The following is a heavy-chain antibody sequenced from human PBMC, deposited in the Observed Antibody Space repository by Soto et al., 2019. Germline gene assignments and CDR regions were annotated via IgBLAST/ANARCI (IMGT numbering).Heavy chain of an antibody. V-gene: IGHV4-28*01. CDR1: GYSFSSRNW. D-gene: IGHD1-26*01. Sequence: PSETLSLTCAVSGYSFSSRNWCGWIRQPPGKGLEWIGFIYYNGTTYYNPSLKSRVTMSVDTSKNQFSLKLTSVTAVDTAVYYCARREIQGPIDYWGQG. CDR3: ARREIQGPIDY. J-gene: IGHJ4*02. CDR2: IYYNGTT.